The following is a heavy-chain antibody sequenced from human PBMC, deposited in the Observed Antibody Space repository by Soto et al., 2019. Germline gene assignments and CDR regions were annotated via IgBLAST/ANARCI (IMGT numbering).Heavy chain of an antibody. Sequence: QVQLQQWGAGLLKPSETLSLTCAVYGGSFSGYYWSWIRQPPGKGLEWIGEINHSGSTNYNPSLKSRVTISVDTSKNQFSLKLSSVTAADTAVYYCARVRGSSGWNRNYYYYGMDVWGQGTTVTVSS. CDR1: GGSFSGYY. V-gene: IGHV4-34*01. CDR3: ARVRGSSGWNRNYYYYGMDV. CDR2: INHSGST. J-gene: IGHJ6*02. D-gene: IGHD6-19*01.